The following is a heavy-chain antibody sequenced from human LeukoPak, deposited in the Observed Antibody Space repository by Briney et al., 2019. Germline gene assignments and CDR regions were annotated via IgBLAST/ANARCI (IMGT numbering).Heavy chain of an antibody. Sequence: GGSLRLSCAASGFTFSSYSMNWVRQAPGKGLEWVSSISSSSSYIYYADSVKGRFTISRDNAKNSLYLQMNSLRAEDTAVYYCAREGRLLWFGELSDYYYGMDVWGQGTTVTVS. V-gene: IGHV3-21*01. D-gene: IGHD3-10*01. CDR1: GFTFSSYS. CDR2: ISSSSSYI. J-gene: IGHJ6*02. CDR3: AREGRLLWFGELSDYYYGMDV.